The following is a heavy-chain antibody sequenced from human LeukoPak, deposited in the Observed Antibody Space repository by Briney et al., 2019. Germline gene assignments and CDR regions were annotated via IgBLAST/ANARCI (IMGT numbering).Heavy chain of an antibody. CDR3: ARQADYNILTGYFKGHLDY. CDR2: IYPGDSDT. V-gene: IGHV5-51*01. D-gene: IGHD3-9*01. Sequence: HGESLKISCKGSGYSFNTYRIAWVRQMPGKGLEWMGIIYPGDSDTRYSPSFQGQVTISADESISTAYLHWSSLKASDTAMYYCARQADYNILTGYFKGHLDYWGQGTLVTVSS. J-gene: IGHJ4*02. CDR1: GYSFNTYR.